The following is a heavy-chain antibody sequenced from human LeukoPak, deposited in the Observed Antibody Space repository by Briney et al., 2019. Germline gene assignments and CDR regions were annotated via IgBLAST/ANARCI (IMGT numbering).Heavy chain of an antibody. V-gene: IGHV3-11*05. J-gene: IGHJ6*02. CDR3: ARGHHGMEV. CDR1: EVSFSDYY. Sequence: PGGSLRLSCAASEVSFSDYYMSWIRQAPGKGLEWVSYISSSSSDTDYADSVKGRFTISRDNAKNSLFLQMNSLRAEDTAVYYCARGHHGMEVWGRGTTVTVSS. CDR2: ISSSSSDT.